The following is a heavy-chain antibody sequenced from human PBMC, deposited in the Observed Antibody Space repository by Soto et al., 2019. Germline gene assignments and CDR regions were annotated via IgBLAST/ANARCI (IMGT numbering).Heavy chain of an antibody. V-gene: IGHV1-2*02. J-gene: IGHJ4*02. CDR1: GYTFTGYY. Sequence: ASVKVSCKASGYTFTGYYIHWVRQAPGQGLEWMGWINPNSGGTHYAQKFQGRVTMTRDTSTSTAYMELSSLTSDDTAVYYCARHSSCDYVFDYWGQGTLVTVSS. D-gene: IGHD5-12*01. CDR3: ARHSSCDYVFDY. CDR2: INPNSGGT.